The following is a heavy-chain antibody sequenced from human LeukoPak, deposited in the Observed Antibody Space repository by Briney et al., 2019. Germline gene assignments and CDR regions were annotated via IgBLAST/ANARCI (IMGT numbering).Heavy chain of an antibody. J-gene: IGHJ4*02. CDR3: ARGHYGIDY. CDR1: GFTFSDYY. D-gene: IGHD4-17*01. Sequence: GGSLRLSCAVSGFTFSDYYMSWIRQAPGKGLEWVSYISSSSGSTIYYADSVKGRFTISRDNAKNSLYLQMNSLRAEDTAVYYCARGHYGIDYWGQGTLVTVSS. V-gene: IGHV3-11*01. CDR2: ISSSSGSTI.